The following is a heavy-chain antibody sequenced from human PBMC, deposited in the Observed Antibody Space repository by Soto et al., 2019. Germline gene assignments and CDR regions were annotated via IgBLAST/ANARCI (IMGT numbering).Heavy chain of an antibody. CDR1: GFTFSNYG. D-gene: IGHD3-10*01. V-gene: IGHV3-30*18. J-gene: IGHJ6*02. Sequence: QVQLVESGGGVVQPGRSLRLSCAASGFTFSNYGMHWVRQAPGKGLEWVAVISYDGTNKHYADSVKGRLTISRDNSKNTLYLQMNRLKTEDTAVYYCAKEEYFGSTYYYYYGMDVWGQGTTVTVSS. CDR3: AKEEYFGSTYYYYYGMDV. CDR2: ISYDGTNK.